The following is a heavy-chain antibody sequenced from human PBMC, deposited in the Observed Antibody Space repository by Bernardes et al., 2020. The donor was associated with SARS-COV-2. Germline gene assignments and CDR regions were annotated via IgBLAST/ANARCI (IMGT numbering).Heavy chain of an antibody. V-gene: IGHV3-74*01. CDR2: INSDGSST. Sequence: GGSLRLSCAASGFTFSDYWMHWVRQAPGKGLVWVSRINSDGSSTSYADSVKGRFTISRDNAKNTLYLEMNSLRVEDTAVYYCARDHIHGGNTGYYYGMDVWGQGTTVT. CDR3: ARDHIHGGNTGYYYGMDV. CDR1: GFTFSDYW. J-gene: IGHJ6*02. D-gene: IGHD2-15*01.